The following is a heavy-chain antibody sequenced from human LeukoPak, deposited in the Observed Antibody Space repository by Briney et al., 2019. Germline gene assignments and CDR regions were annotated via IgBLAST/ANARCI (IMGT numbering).Heavy chain of an antibody. CDR1: GFTFNNYA. CDR2: ISGSGTST. Sequence: AGGSLRLSCAASGFTFNNYAMSWVRQAPGKGLEWVSAISGSGTSTYYTDPVKGRFTISRDNSKNTLYLQMNSLRVEDTAVYYCAKVRYDSSGYQSPYFDYWGQGTPVTVSS. V-gene: IGHV3-23*01. CDR3: AKVRYDSSGYQSPYFDY. J-gene: IGHJ4*02. D-gene: IGHD3-22*01.